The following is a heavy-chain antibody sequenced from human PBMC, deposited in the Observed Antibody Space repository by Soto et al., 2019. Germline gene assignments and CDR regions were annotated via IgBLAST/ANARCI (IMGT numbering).Heavy chain of an antibody. CDR3: ARDGGSSWYGYYYYGMDV. V-gene: IGHV4-4*07. Sequence: SETLSRTCTVSGCSISSYYWRWIRQPAGKGLEWIRRIYPSGSPNYKPSLKTRVTMSVDTSKNQFSLTLSSVTAADTAVYYCARDGGSSWYGYYYYGMDVWGQGTTVT. CDR1: GCSISSYY. D-gene: IGHD6-13*01. J-gene: IGHJ6*02. CDR2: IYPSGSP.